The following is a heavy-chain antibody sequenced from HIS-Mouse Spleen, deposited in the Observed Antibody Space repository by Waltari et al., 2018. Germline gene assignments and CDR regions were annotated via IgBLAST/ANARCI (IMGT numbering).Heavy chain of an antibody. CDR1: GGSISSSSYY. V-gene: IGHV4-39*07. Sequence: QLQLQESGPGLVKPSETLSLTCTVSGGSISSSSYYWGWIRQPPRKGLGWIGSIYYIGGTYYHTSIRSRVTISVDTSKNQFSLKLSSVTAADTAVYYCAREIPYSSSWYDWYFDLWGRGTLVTVSS. CDR2: IYYIGGT. D-gene: IGHD6-13*01. CDR3: AREIPYSSSWYDWYFDL. J-gene: IGHJ2*01.